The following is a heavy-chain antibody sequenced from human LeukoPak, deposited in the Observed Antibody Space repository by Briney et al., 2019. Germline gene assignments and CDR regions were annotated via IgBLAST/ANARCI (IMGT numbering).Heavy chain of an antibody. V-gene: IGHV3-7*05. CDR2: IKQAGTEK. CDR3: ARVRGDYYCDY. CDR1: GFTFGSYW. J-gene: IGHJ4*02. Sequence: PGGSLRLSCAASGFTFGSYWMSWVRQAPGKGLEWVANIKQAGTEKYYVDSVRGRFTISRDNAKNSLFLQMNSLRAEDTAVYYCARVRGDYYCDYWGQGTQVTVSS. D-gene: IGHD2-21*01.